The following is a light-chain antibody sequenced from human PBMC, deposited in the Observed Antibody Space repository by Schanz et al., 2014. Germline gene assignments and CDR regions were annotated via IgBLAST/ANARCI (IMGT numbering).Light chain of an antibody. CDR1: SSDVGGYNY. Sequence: QSALTQPASVSGSPGQSITISCTGTSSDVGGYNYVSWYQQYRGKAPKLMISDVSNRPSGVSNRFSGSKSGNTASLTISGLQAEDEADYYCSSYTSTTTLVVFGGGTKLTVL. V-gene: IGLV2-14*03. CDR3: SSYTSTTTLVV. J-gene: IGLJ2*01. CDR2: DVS.